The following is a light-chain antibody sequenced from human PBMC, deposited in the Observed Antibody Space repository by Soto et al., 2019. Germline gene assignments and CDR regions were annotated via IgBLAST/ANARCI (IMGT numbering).Light chain of an antibody. CDR2: KAS. CDR1: QSISSW. CDR3: QQSYSTPVT. V-gene: IGKV1-5*03. J-gene: IGKJ4*01. Sequence: DIQMTQSPSTLSASVGDRVTITCRASQSISSWLAWYQQKPGKAPKLLIYKASSLESGVPSRFSGSGSGTEFTLNISSLQPDDFATYYCQQSYSTPVTFGGGTKVEIK.